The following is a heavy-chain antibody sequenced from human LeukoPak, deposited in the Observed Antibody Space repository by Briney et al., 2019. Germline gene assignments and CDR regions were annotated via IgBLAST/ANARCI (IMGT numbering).Heavy chain of an antibody. J-gene: IGHJ5*02. CDR3: ATAPVPAATSAGRWFDP. V-gene: IGHV4-38-2*02. CDR1: GYSISSGYY. CDR2: IYHSGST. Sequence: SETLSLTCSVSGYSISSGYYWVWIRPPPGKGLEWIGSIYHSGSTHYNPSLKSRVTISVDTSKNQFSLKLNSLTAADTAVYYCATAPVPAATSAGRWFDPWGQGTLVTVSS. D-gene: IGHD2-2*01.